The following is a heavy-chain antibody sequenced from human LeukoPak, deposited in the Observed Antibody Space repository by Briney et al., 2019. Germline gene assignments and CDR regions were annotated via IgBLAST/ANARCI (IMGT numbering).Heavy chain of an antibody. CDR2: ISYDGSNK. V-gene: IGHV3-30*18. CDR1: GFTFSSG. D-gene: IGHD2-21*02. Sequence: GGSLRLSCAASGFTFSSGMHWVRQAPGKGLEWVAGISYDGSNKYYADSVKGRFTISRDNSKNTLCLQMNSLRAEDTAVYYCAKEVCGGDCYLIDYWGQGTLVTVSS. CDR3: AKEVCGGDCYLIDY. J-gene: IGHJ4*02.